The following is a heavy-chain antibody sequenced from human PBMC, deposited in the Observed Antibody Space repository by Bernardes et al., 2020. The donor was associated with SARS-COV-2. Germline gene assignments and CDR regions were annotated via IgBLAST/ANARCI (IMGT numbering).Heavy chain of an antibody. CDR2: INPNSGGT. D-gene: IGHD6-25*01. CDR1: GYTFTGYY. J-gene: IGHJ6*02. V-gene: IGHV1-2*04. Sequence: ASVKVSCKASGYTFTGYYMHWVRQAPGQGLEWMGWINPNSGGTNYAQKFQGWVTMTRDTSISTAYMELSRLRSDDTAVYYCARDNGRDSATINVEDPDYYYYYGMDVWGQGTTVTVSS. CDR3: ARDNGRDSATINVEDPDYYYYYGMDV.